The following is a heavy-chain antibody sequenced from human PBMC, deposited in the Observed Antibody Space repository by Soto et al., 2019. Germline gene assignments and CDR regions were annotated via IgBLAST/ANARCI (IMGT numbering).Heavy chain of an antibody. J-gene: IGHJ5*01. V-gene: IGHV6-1*01. Sequence: QVQLQQSGPGLVKPSQTLSLTCAISGDSVSTNSATWDWIRQSPSRGLEWLGRTYYSSKWYNDYAVHVKGRITINAATSNNQLTLQLNSVTPGDTAVYYCLRLIGDGWLDSWGQGTLVSVSS. CDR1: GDSVSTNSAT. CDR3: LRLIGDGWLDS. CDR2: TYYSSKWYN. D-gene: IGHD2-21*02.